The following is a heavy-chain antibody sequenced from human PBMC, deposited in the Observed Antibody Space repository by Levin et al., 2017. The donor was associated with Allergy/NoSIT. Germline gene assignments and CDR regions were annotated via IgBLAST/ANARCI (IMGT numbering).Heavy chain of an antibody. D-gene: IGHD1-26*01. J-gene: IGHJ6*02. V-gene: IGHV3-30*18. CDR3: AKELIVGAYYGMDV. CDR1: GFTFSSYA. CDR2: ISYDGSNI. Sequence: TGGSLRLSCAASGFTFSSYAMHWVRQAPGKGLQWVALISYDGSNIYYADSVKGRFTISRDDSKNTLYLQMNSLRAEDTALYYCAKELIVGAYYGMDVWGQGTTVTVS.